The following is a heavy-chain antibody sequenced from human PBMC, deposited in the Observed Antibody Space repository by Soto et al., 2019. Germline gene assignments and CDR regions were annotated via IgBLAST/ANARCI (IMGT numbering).Heavy chain of an antibody. CDR1: GYTFTSYG. J-gene: IGHJ3*02. V-gene: IGHV1-18*01. Sequence: GASVKVSCKASGYTFTSYGISWVRQAPGQGLEWMGWISAYNGNTNYAQKLQGRVTMTTDTSTSTAYMELRSLRSDDTAVYYCARDYIAGGGSPRTDAFDIWGQGTMVTVSS. D-gene: IGHD2-15*01. CDR2: ISAYNGNT. CDR3: ARDYIAGGGSPRTDAFDI.